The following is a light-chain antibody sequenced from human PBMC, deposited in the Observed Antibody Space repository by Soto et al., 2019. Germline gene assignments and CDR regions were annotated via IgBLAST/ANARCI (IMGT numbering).Light chain of an antibody. Sequence: QSALTQPASVSGSPGQSITISCTGTSNDIGGHNHVSWYQQHPGNSPKLIISEVSKRPSGVPDRFSGSKSGNTASLTVSGLQAEDEADYYCSSFAGNNNLVFGGGTKLTVL. V-gene: IGLV2-8*01. J-gene: IGLJ2*01. CDR2: EVS. CDR1: SNDIGGHNH. CDR3: SSFAGNNNLV.